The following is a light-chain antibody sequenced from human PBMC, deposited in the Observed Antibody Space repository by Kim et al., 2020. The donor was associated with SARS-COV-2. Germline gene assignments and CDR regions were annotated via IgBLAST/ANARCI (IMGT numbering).Light chain of an antibody. CDR2: SNN. CDR3: CSYAGSSSYV. CDR1: SSNIGTYT. V-gene: IGLV1-44*01. J-gene: IGLJ1*01. Sequence: QSVLTQPPSASGTPGQRVTISCSGSSSNIGTYTINWYQHFPGTAPKLLIYSNNQRPSGVPDRFSGSKSGTSASLTISGLQAEDEADYYCCSYAGSSSYVFGTGTKVTVL.